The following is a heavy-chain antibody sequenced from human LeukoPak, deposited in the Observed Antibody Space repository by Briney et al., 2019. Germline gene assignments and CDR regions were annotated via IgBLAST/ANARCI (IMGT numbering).Heavy chain of an antibody. CDR2: IYYSGST. Sequence: SETLSLTCTVSGGSISSYYWSWIRQPPGKGLEWIGYIYYSGSTYYNPSLKSRVTISVDTSKNQFSLKLSSVTAADTAVYYCAREEIWFGELSGFDYWGQGTLVTVSS. D-gene: IGHD3-10*01. V-gene: IGHV4-30-4*01. CDR3: AREEIWFGELSGFDY. CDR1: GGSISSYY. J-gene: IGHJ4*02.